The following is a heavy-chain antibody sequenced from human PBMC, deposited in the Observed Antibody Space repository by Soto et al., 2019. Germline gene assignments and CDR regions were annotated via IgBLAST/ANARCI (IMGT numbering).Heavy chain of an antibody. CDR1: GFTFSSYS. D-gene: IGHD2-8*02. V-gene: IGHV3-48*02. Sequence: EVQLVESGGGLVQPGGSLRLSCAASGFTFSSYSMNWVRQAPGKGLEWVSYISSSSSTIYYADSVKGRFTISRDNAKNSLYLQMNSVRDEDTAVYYCARDRGPYWLDYWGQGTLVTVSS. CDR2: ISSSSSTI. J-gene: IGHJ4*02. CDR3: ARDRGPYWLDY.